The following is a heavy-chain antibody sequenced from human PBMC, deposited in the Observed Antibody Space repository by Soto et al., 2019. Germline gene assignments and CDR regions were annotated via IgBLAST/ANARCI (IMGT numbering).Heavy chain of an antibody. CDR2: ISYDGSNK. CDR3: ARWASGYCSSTSCSDAFDI. CDR1: GFTFSSYA. Sequence: LSLTCAASGFTFSSYAMHWVRQAPGKGLEWVAVISYDGSNKYYADSVKGRFTISRDNSKNTLYLQMNSLRAEDTAVYYCARWASGYCSSTSCSDAFDIWGQGTMVTVSS. J-gene: IGHJ3*02. V-gene: IGHV3-30*04. D-gene: IGHD2-2*03.